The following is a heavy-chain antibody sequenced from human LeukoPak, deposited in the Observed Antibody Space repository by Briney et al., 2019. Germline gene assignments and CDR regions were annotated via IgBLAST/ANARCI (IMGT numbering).Heavy chain of an antibody. CDR3: AKPPQRTYGGNWGY. CDR1: GFTFSSYA. Sequence: GGSLRLSCAASGFTFSSYAMSWVRQAPGKGLEWVSAISGSGGSTYYADSVKGRFTISRDNSKNTLYLQMNSLRAEDTAVYYCAKPPQRTYGGNWGYWGQGTLVTVSS. D-gene: IGHD4-23*01. V-gene: IGHV3-23*01. J-gene: IGHJ4*02. CDR2: ISGSGGST.